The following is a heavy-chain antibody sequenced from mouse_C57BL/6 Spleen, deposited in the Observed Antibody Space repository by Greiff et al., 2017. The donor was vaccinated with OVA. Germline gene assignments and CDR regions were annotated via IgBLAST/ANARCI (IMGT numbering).Heavy chain of an antibody. J-gene: IGHJ1*03. CDR1: GYTFTSYW. D-gene: IGHD1-1*01. Sequence: QVQLQQPGAELVKPGASVKLSCKASGYTFTSYWMQWVKQRPGQGLEWIGEIDPSDSYTNYNQKFKGKATLTVDTSSSTAYMRLSSLTAEDAAVYYCARDTTVVATRYVDVWGTGTTVTVSS. V-gene: IGHV1-50*01. CDR2: IDPSDSYT. CDR3: ARDTTVVATRYVDV.